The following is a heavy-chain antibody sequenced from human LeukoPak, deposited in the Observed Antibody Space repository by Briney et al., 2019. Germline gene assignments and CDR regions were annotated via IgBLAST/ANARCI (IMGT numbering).Heavy chain of an antibody. CDR1: GFTFSNYA. CDR2: ISDSGGST. D-gene: IGHD1-14*01. J-gene: IGHJ4*02. Sequence: GGSLRLSCAASGFTFSNYAMGWVRQAPGKGLEWVSTISDSGGSTFYADSVKGRFTISRDNSKNTLYLQMNSLRAEDTAVYYCARSPTGSLDYWGQGTLVAVSS. V-gene: IGHV3-23*01. CDR3: ARSPTGSLDY.